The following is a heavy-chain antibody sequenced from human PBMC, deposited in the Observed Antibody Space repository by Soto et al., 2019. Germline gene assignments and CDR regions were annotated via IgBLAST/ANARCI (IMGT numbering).Heavy chain of an antibody. CDR2: IWYDGSNK. CDR3: ARGGGRSYYYGMDV. CDR1: GFTFSSYG. D-gene: IGHD3-16*01. J-gene: IGHJ6*02. Sequence: QVQLVESGGGVVQPGRSLRLSCAASGFTFSSYGMHWVRQAPGKGLEWVAVIWYDGSNKYYADSVKGRFTISRDNSKNTLYLQMNSLRAEATAVYYCARGGGRSYYYGMDVWGQGTTVTVSS. V-gene: IGHV3-33*01.